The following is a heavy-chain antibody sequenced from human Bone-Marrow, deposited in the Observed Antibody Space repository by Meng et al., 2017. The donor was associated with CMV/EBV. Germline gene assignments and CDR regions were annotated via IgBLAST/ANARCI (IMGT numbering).Heavy chain of an antibody. V-gene: IGHV4-31*03. CDR1: GGSIKNPNYY. D-gene: IGHD3-10*01. Sequence: LRLSCTVSGGSIKNPNYYWSWNRQRPGKGLEWLGYIYYTGTYYNPSLTSRIVISLDSSNNRYSLTLRSVTAADTALYYCARMRGSGSEDYWGPGNLVTVSS. CDR2: IYYTGT. CDR3: ARMRGSGSEDY. J-gene: IGHJ4*02.